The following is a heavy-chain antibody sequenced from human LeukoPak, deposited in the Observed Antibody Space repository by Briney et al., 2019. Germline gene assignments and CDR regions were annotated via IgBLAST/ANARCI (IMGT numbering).Heavy chain of an antibody. J-gene: IGHJ4*02. CDR1: GYSFTSNW. D-gene: IGHD5-12*01. Sequence: GESLKISCKGSGYSFTSNWIAWVRRMRGKGMEWMGIIYPADSDTIYSPSFQGQVTMSADKSITTAYLQWSSLKASDTARYYCARLPGNSDSVYYFDYWGQGTLVTVSS. V-gene: IGHV5-51*01. CDR2: IYPADSDT. CDR3: ARLPGNSDSVYYFDY.